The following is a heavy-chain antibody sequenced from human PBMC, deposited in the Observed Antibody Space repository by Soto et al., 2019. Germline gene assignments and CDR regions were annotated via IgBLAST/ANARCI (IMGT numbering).Heavy chain of an antibody. CDR2: IKSDGSST. CDR1: GFAFSNNW. J-gene: IGHJ6*03. Sequence: EVQLVESGGGLVQPGGSLRLSCAASGFAFSNNWMHWVRQAPGKGLEWVSRIKSDGSSTNYADSGKGRFTISRDNAKNTLYLQMSGLGADDTAIYYCASYYYYYYMDVWGKGTTVTVSS. CDR3: ASYYYYYYMDV. V-gene: IGHV3-74*01.